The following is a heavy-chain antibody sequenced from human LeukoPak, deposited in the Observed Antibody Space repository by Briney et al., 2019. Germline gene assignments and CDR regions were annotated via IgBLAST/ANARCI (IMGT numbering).Heavy chain of an antibody. CDR2: MTSSGEDT. Sequence: GGSMRLSSVASGFIFSNYAMSWVRQAPGKGLGWVSAMTSSGEDTYHRDDVEGRFTISRDNPKTTLYLQLNTLRAEDTAVYYCAEGSSSGRPYYFDNWGQGTLVTVSS. CDR1: GFIFSNYA. D-gene: IGHD6-19*01. CDR3: AEGSSSGRPYYFDN. J-gene: IGHJ4*02. V-gene: IGHV3-23*01.